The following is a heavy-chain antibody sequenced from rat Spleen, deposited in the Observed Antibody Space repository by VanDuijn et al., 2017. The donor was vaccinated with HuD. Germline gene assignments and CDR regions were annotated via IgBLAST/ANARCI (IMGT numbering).Heavy chain of an antibody. CDR1: GFTFSNYD. Sequence: EVQLVESDGGLVQPGRSLKLSCAASGFTFSNYDMAWVRQAPTKGLEWVTSISRRSDRTYYRDSVKGRFTISRDHAKSTLYLQMDSLRSEDTATYYCATSPYYWYFDFWGPGTMVTVSS. CDR2: ISRRSDRT. V-gene: IGHV5-19*01. CDR3: ATSPYYWYFDF. J-gene: IGHJ1*01.